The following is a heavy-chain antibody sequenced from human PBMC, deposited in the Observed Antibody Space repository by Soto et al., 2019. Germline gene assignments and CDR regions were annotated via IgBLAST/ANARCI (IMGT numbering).Heavy chain of an antibody. CDR2: IYYSGST. Sequence: QVRLQESGPGLVKPSQTLSLTCTVSGDYISNGGYYWSWIRQHPGKGLEWIGYIYYSGSTVYNPSLNSRTTISVDTSKNQFSLKLSSVTAADTAVYYCAREGGSYSSYFDHWGQGTLVTVSS. CDR1: GDYISNGGYY. V-gene: IGHV4-31*03. D-gene: IGHD1-26*01. CDR3: AREGGSYSSYFDH. J-gene: IGHJ4*02.